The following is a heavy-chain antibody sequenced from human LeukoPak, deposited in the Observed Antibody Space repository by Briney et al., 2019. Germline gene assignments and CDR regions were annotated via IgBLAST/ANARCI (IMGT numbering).Heavy chain of an antibody. Sequence: PSETLSLTCTVSDGSISSSYWSWIRQPAGKGLEWIGRIYTSGNTNYNPSLKGRVTMSVDTSKNQFSLKLNFVTAADTAMYYCARDLGFAAAGTVAFDPWGQGTLVIVSS. CDR3: ARDLGFAAAGTVAFDP. CDR2: IYTSGNT. D-gene: IGHD6-13*01. J-gene: IGHJ5*02. CDR1: DGSISSSY. V-gene: IGHV4-4*07.